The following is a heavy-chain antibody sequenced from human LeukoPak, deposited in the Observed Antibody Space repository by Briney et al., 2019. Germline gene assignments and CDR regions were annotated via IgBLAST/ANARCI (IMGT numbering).Heavy chain of an antibody. CDR2: IYLNGMT. CDR1: GASISDNNW. V-gene: IGHV4-4*02. Sequence: SETLSLTCAVSGASISDNNWWNWVRQSPGKGLEWIGEIYLNGMTNYNPSLKSRVTISVDTSKNQFSLKLSSVTAADTAVYYCASGYDTLDYWGQGTLVTVSS. CDR3: ASGYDTLDY. J-gene: IGHJ4*02. D-gene: IGHD5-12*01.